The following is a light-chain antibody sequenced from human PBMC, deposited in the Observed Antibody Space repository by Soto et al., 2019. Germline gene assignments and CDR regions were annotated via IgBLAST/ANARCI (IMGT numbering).Light chain of an antibody. CDR1: QRVDSSY. J-gene: IGKJ2*01. Sequence: EIVLTQSPATLSLSPGERATLSCRASQRVDSSYLAWYQQRPGQAPRLLIYGASNRASGIPGRFGGSGSGTDFNLTISRLEPEDSAVYYCQQYGNSPLYSFGQGTKLEIK. CDR2: GAS. CDR3: QQYGNSPLYS. V-gene: IGKV3-20*01.